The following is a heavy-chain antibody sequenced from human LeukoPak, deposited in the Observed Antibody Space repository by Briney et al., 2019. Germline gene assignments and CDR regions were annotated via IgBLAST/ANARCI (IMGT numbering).Heavy chain of an antibody. CDR3: ARGRGV. CDR1: GGSISSGTYP. J-gene: IGHJ6*04. Sequence: ASQNLSLTCTVSGGSISSGTYPWNWFRQHPGEGLEWIGYIYYSGCTYYNPSLKSRVSISVDTSKNQFSLKLSSVTAADTAVYYCARGRGVWGEGTSATVSS. V-gene: IGHV4-31*03. CDR2: IYYSGCT.